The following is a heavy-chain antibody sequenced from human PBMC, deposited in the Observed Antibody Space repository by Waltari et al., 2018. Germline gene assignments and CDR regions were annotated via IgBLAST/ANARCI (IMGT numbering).Heavy chain of an antibody. Sequence: QVQLQESGPGLVKPSQTLSLTCTVSGGSISSGCYYWSWIRQHPGKGLEWIGYIYYSGSTYYNPSLKSRVTISVDTSKNQFSLKLSSVTAADTAVYYCARDGSSSWYTEWFDPWGQGTLVTVSS. CDR1: GGSISSGCYY. V-gene: IGHV4-31*03. CDR2: IYYSGST. J-gene: IGHJ5*02. D-gene: IGHD6-13*01. CDR3: ARDGSSSWYTEWFDP.